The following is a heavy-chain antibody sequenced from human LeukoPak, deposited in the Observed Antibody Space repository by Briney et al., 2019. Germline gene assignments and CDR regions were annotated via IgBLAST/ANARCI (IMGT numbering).Heavy chain of an antibody. V-gene: IGHV1-2*02. CDR3: ARDNDPYSSSPGGAFDI. J-gene: IGHJ3*02. D-gene: IGHD6-6*01. CDR2: INPNSGGT. CDR1: GYTFTGYY. Sequence: ASVKVSCKASGYTFTGYYMHWVRQAPGQGLEWMGWINPNSGGTNYAQKFQGRVTMTRDTSISTAYMELSRLRSDDTAVYYCARDNDPYSSSPGGAFDIWGQGTMVTVSS.